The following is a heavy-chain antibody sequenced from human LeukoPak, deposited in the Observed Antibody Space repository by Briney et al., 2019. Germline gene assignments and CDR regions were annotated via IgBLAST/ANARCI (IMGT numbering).Heavy chain of an antibody. CDR2: IIPIIGLA. Sequence: ASVKVSCKASGYTFTSYYMHWVRQAPGQGLEWMGRIIPIIGLANYAQKFQGRVTITADKSTSTAYMELSSLRSEDTAIYYCARGGFIGSSWYLDYWGQGTLVTVSS. V-gene: IGHV1-69*04. J-gene: IGHJ4*02. CDR1: GYTFTSYY. CDR3: ARGGFIGSSWYLDY. D-gene: IGHD6-13*01.